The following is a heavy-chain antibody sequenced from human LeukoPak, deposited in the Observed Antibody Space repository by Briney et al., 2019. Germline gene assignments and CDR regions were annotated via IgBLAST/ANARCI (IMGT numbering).Heavy chain of an antibody. V-gene: IGHV3-74*01. CDR2: INGDESST. J-gene: IGHJ4*01. CDR1: AFTFNTYW. CDR3: AQGAMVRGAYNLDY. D-gene: IGHD3-10*01. Sequence: QSGGSLRLSCAASAFTFNTYWMHWVRQVPGRGLEWVSRINGDESSTNYADSVKGRFTISRDNAKSTLYLQMNSLEAEDTAVYYCAQGAMVRGAYNLDYWGQGTLVTVSS.